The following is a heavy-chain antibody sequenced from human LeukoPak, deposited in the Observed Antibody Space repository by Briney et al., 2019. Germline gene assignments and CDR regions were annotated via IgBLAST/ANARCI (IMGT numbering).Heavy chain of an antibody. CDR3: ARDETVVPYLAQNTGYYYYGMDV. Sequence: SVKVSCKASGGTFSSYAISWVRQAPGQGLEWMGGIIPIFGTANYAQKFQGRVTITADESASTAYMELGSLRSEDTAVYYCARDETVVPYLAQNTGYYYYGMDVWGQGTTVTVSS. CDR2: IIPIFGTA. J-gene: IGHJ6*02. D-gene: IGHD2/OR15-2a*01. V-gene: IGHV1-69*13. CDR1: GGTFSSYA.